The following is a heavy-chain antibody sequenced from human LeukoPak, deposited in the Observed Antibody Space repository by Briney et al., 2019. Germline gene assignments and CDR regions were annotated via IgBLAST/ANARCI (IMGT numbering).Heavy chain of an antibody. V-gene: IGHV4-34*01. D-gene: IGHD2-21*01. Sequence: SETLSLTCAVYGGSFSGYYWSWIRHPPGKGLEWIGEINHSGSTNYNPSLKSRVTISVDTSKNQFSLKLSSVTAADTAVYYCARRNSYGGENFDYWGQGTLVTVSS. CDR2: INHSGST. CDR1: GGSFSGYY. J-gene: IGHJ4*02. CDR3: ARRNSYGGENFDY.